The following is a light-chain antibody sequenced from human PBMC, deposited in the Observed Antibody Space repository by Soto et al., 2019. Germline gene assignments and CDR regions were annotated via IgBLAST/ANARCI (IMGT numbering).Light chain of an antibody. J-gene: IGKJ1*01. CDR1: QSISNY. CDR2: AAS. CDR3: QQSCSTPWT. V-gene: IGKV1-39*01. Sequence: DIQMTQSPSSLSASVGDRVTIPCRASQSISNYLSWYQQIPGKAPKLLIYAASTLRSGVSSRFSGSGSGTDFTLTISSLQPEDFATYYCQQSCSTPWTFGQGTKVEIK.